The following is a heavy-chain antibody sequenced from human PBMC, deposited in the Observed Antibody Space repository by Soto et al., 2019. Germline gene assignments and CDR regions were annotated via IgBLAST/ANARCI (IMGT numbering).Heavy chain of an antibody. J-gene: IGHJ4*02. V-gene: IGHV4-59*01. CDR1: GGSISSNY. CDR3: ARYRREAVAGYTLDN. CDR2: VYNSGST. Sequence: NPSETLSLTCTVSGGSISSNYWTWIRQPPGKGLEWIGYVYNSGSTNYNPSLKSRVTIPEDTSKSQFSLKVNSMTAADTAVYYCARYRREAVAGYTLDNWGQGILVTVSS. D-gene: IGHD6-13*01.